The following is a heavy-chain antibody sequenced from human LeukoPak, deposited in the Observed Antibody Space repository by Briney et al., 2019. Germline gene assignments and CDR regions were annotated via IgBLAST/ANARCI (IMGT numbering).Heavy chain of an antibody. CDR1: GGSINSGGYY. D-gene: IGHD2-2*01. V-gene: IGHV4-31*03. CDR3: ARVTVPAATSVYFDY. J-gene: IGHJ4*02. CDR2: IYYSGRT. Sequence: PSETLSLTCTASGGSINSGGYYWSWIRQHPGKGLEWIGYIYYSGRTYYNQSLEIRVTISVDTSRNQFSLKLSSVTAADTAVYFCARVTVPAATSVYFDYWGQGTLVTVSS.